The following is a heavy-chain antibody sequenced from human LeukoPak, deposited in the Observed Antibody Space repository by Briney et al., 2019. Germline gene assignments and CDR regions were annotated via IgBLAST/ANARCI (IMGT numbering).Heavy chain of an antibody. CDR1: GYTFTGYY. J-gene: IGHJ5*02. CDR2: IHPNSGGT. Sequence: GASVKVSCKASGYTFTGYYMHWVRQAPGQGLEWMGWIHPNSGGTNYAQKFQGRVTMTRDTSISTAYMELSSLRSDDTAMYYCARSIYGSGSYHPGGDSWFDPWGQGTLVTVSS. D-gene: IGHD3-10*01. V-gene: IGHV1-2*02. CDR3: ARSIYGSGSYHPGGDSWFDP.